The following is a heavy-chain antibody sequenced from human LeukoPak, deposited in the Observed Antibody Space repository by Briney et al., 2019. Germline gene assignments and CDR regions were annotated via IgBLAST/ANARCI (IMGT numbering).Heavy chain of an antibody. Sequence: GGSLRLSCAASGFNFDDYTMNWVRQAPGKGLEWVSSISSSSSYIYYADSVKGRFTISRDNAKNSLYLQMNSLRAEDTAVYYCARDGITIFGVVIPPGANWFDPWGQGTLVTVSS. CDR1: GFNFDDYT. J-gene: IGHJ5*02. V-gene: IGHV3-21*01. D-gene: IGHD3-3*01. CDR2: ISSSSSYI. CDR3: ARDGITIFGVVIPPGANWFDP.